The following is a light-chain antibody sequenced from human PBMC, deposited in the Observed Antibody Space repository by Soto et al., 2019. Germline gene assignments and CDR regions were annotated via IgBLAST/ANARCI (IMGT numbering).Light chain of an antibody. CDR2: DVT. CDR3: SLYAGSNNYV. J-gene: IGLJ1*01. V-gene: IGLV2-8*01. CDR1: SSDIGGYNY. Sequence: QSALTQPPSASGSPGQSVTISCTGTSSDIGGYNYVSWYQQHPGKAPKLMIYDVTKRPSGVPDRFSGSKSGNTASLTVSGLQAEDEADYYCSLYAGSNNYVFGTGTKVTVL.